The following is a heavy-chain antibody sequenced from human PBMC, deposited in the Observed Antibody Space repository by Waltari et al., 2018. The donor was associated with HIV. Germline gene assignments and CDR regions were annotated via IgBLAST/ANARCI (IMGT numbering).Heavy chain of an antibody. CDR1: GYSFRNNY. D-gene: IGHD3-3*01. Sequence: QVQLVQSGAEVKKPGASVKVSCKASGYSFRNNYIHWVRQAPGQGLEWMGIINPSGGRTNYAQKFQCRVTMTRDTSTSTVYMELSSLRSEDTAVYYCTRDKAIGIITSVFDFWGQGTMVTVSS. CDR2: INPSGGRT. CDR3: TRDKAIGIITSVFDF. J-gene: IGHJ3*01. V-gene: IGHV1-46*01.